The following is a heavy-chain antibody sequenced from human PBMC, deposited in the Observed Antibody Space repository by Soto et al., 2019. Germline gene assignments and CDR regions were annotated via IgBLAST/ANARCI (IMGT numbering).Heavy chain of an antibody. Sequence: EVQLVESGGGLVQPGGSLRLSCIASEFTFNTYWMNWVRQAPGKGLEWVANIKEDGSEKNYVDSVKGRFTISRDNAKNSVYLQMNSLRGEDTAVYYCARDWGTPGRGLAVGYYYHYGMDVWGQGTTVTVSS. CDR2: IKEDGSEK. D-gene: IGHD1-1*01. CDR1: EFTFNTYW. V-gene: IGHV3-7*05. CDR3: ARDWGTPGRGLAVGYYYHYGMDV. J-gene: IGHJ6*02.